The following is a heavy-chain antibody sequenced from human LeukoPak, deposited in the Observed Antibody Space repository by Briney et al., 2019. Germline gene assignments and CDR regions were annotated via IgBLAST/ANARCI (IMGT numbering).Heavy chain of an antibody. Sequence: GGSLRLSCVASGLRFRSYAMNWVRQAPGKGLECISTISDDSSFTYYADSVKGRSAISRDDSKNTLYLQMNNLKVEDTAVYYCAKGRCSGVGCDSFHSWGQGTLVTVSS. V-gene: IGHV3-23*01. CDR3: AKGRCSGVGCDSFHS. CDR1: GLRFRSYA. D-gene: IGHD2-15*01. CDR2: ISDDSSFT. J-gene: IGHJ4*02.